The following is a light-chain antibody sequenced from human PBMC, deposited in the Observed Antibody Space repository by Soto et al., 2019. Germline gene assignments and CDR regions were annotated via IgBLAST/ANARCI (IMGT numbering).Light chain of an antibody. CDR2: KND. CDR3: ATWDDSLSGVL. V-gene: IGLV1-47*01. Sequence: QSVLTQSPSASGTPGQRVIISCSGSSSNIGSNRVQWYQQLPGTAPKLLVYKNDNRPSGVPDRFSGSKSGTSASLAISDLRSEDEGLYYCATWDDSLSGVLFGGGTQLTVL. CDR1: SSNIGSNR. J-gene: IGLJ2*01.